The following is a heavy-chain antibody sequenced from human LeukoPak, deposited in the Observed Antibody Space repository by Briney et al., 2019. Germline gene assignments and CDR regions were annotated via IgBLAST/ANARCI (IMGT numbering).Heavy chain of an antibody. CDR3: AKDMGRRGSWYNFAY. CDR2: ISWNSGSI. CDR1: GFTFDDYA. D-gene: IGHD6-13*01. V-gene: IGHV3-9*01. J-gene: IGHJ4*02. Sequence: GGSLRLSCAASGFTFDDYAMHWVRQAPGKGLEWVSGISWNSGSIGYADSVKGRFTISRDNAKNSLYLQMNSLRAEDTALYYCAKDMGRRGSWYNFAYWGQGTLVTVSS.